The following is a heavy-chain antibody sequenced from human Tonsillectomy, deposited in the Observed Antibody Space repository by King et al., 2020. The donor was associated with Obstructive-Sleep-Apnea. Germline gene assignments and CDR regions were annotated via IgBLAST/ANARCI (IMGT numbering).Heavy chain of an antibody. Sequence: VQLVESGGGLVQPGGSLRLSCAASGFTFSSYAMSWVRQAPGKGLEWVSAISGSGGSTYYAESVKVRFTISRDNSKNTLYLQMNSLRAEDTAVYYCASAARYYYYGMDVWGQGTTVTVSS. CDR3: ASAARYYYYGMDV. V-gene: IGHV3-23*04. CDR2: ISGSGGST. D-gene: IGHD2-2*01. CDR1: GFTFSSYA. J-gene: IGHJ6*02.